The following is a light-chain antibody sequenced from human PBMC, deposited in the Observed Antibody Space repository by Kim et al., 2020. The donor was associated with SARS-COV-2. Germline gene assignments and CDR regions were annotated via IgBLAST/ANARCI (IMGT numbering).Light chain of an antibody. J-gene: IGLJ3*02. V-gene: IGLV8-61*01. CDR1: SGSVSTTYC. CDR3: VLYVGSGISV. Sequence: GGTVTLTCGLSSGSVSTTYCPSWYQQTPGQAPRTLIYNTNPRSSGVPDRFSGSILGNKAALTITGAQADDESDYYCVLYVGSGISVFGGGTQLTVL. CDR2: NTN.